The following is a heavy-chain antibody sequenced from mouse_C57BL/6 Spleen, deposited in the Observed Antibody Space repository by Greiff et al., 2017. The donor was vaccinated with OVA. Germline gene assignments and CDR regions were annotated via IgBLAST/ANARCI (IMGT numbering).Heavy chain of an antibody. CDR1: GYSITSGYY. CDR2: ISYDGSN. D-gene: IGHD2-4*01. V-gene: IGHV3-6*01. J-gene: IGHJ4*01. Sequence: VQLQQSGPGLVKPSQSLSLTCSVTGYSITSGYYWNWIRQFPGNKLEWMGYISYDGSNNYNPSLKNRISITRDTSKNQFFLKLNSVTTEDTATYYCAREGGLPYYAMDYWGQGTSVTVSS. CDR3: AREGGLPYYAMDY.